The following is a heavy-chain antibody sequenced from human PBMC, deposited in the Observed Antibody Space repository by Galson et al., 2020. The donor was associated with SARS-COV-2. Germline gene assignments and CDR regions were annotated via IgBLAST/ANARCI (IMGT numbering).Heavy chain of an antibody. D-gene: IGHD3-10*01. V-gene: IGHV3-33*01. CDR3: ARDRVGSGGSLGY. J-gene: IGHJ4*02. Sequence: GESLKISCAASGFPFSGYAMHWVRRAPGKGLEWVAMIWFDGSNKYYADSVKGRFTISRDNSKNTLYLRMDSLRAEDTAVYYCARDRVGSGGSLGYWGQGTLVTVSS. CDR1: GFPFSGYA. CDR2: IWFDGSNK.